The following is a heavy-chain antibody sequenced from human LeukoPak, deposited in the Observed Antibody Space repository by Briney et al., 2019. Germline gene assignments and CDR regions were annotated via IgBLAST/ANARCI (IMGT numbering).Heavy chain of an antibody. CDR1: GFTFSSYG. V-gene: IGHV3-30*03. D-gene: IGHD2-2*01. J-gene: IGHJ4*02. Sequence: TGGSLRLSCAASGFTFSSYGMHWVRQAPGKGLEWVAVISYDGSNKYYADSVKGRFTISRDNSKNTLYLQMNSLRAEDTAVYYCAAGPAAPDYWGQGTLVTVSS. CDR3: AAGPAAPDY. CDR2: ISYDGSNK.